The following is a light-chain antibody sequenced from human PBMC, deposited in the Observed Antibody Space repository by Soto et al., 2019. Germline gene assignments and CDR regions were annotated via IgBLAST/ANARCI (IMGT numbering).Light chain of an antibody. CDR2: EGG. CDR1: TSDVGSYNS. J-gene: IGLJ2*01. Sequence: QSALTQPASVSGSPGQSITISCTGSTSDVGSYNSVSWFQQHPDKVPKLMIYEGGKRPSGVSNRFSGSRSGNTASLTISGLQAEDEADYYCCSYAGSDTVIFGGGTKVTVL. V-gene: IGLV2-23*01. CDR3: CSYAGSDTVI.